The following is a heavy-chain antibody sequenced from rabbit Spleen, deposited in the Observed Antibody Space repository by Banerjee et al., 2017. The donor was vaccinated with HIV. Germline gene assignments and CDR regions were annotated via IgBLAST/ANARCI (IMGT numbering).Heavy chain of an antibody. CDR2: INGGSGGST. J-gene: IGHJ4*01. D-gene: IGHD6-1*01. Sequence: QSLEESGGGLVQPEGSLTLTCTASGFTLSSYWMSWVRQAPGKGLEWIARINGGSGGSTYYASWAKGRFTISKTSSTTVTLQMTSLTAADTATYFCATDQGYDVGTLFTLWGQGTLVTVS. CDR3: ATDQGYDVGTLFTL. CDR1: GFTLSSYW. V-gene: IGHV1S40*01.